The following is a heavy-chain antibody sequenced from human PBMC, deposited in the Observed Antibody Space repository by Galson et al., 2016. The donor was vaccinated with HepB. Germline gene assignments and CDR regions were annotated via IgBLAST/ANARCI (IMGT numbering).Heavy chain of an antibody. CDR3: ARHPARTGSYFY. Sequence: ETLSLTCGVSGDSVSSNRFYWAWIRQPPGKGLEWIGSVYYSGNTHYNPTLKGRVTMSVDTFKNQFSLKLTSVTASDTALYYCARHPARTGSYFYWGRGTLVSVSS. CDR2: VYYSGNT. V-gene: IGHV4-39*01. CDR1: GDSVSSNRFY. D-gene: IGHD1-1*01. J-gene: IGHJ4*02.